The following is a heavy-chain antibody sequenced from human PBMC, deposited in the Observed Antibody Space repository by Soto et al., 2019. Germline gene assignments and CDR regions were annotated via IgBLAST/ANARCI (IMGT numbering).Heavy chain of an antibody. V-gene: IGHV4-59*01. CDR1: GGSIRSYY. CDR2: IFYSGST. CDR3: ARGAADTAMVDS. Sequence: PSETLSLTCTVSGGSIRSYYWTWIRQPPGKGLEWLGYIFYSGSTFYNPSLKSRVTISIHTSKSQFSLQLTSVTAADTAVYYCARGAADTAMVDSWGQGSLFTVSS. J-gene: IGHJ4*02. D-gene: IGHD5-18*01.